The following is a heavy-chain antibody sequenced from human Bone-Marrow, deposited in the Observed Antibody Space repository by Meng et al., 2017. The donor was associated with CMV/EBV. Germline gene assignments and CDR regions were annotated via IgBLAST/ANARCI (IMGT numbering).Heavy chain of an antibody. CDR2: ISGSGGST. J-gene: IGHJ4*02. CDR3: AKPGRPDPYGGNFDFDY. D-gene: IGHD4-23*01. V-gene: IGHV3-23*01. CDR1: FTFSSYA. Sequence: FTFSSYAMSWVRQAPGKGLEWVSAISGSGGSTYYADSVKGRFTISRDNSKNTLYLQMNSLRAEDTAVYYCAKPGRPDPYGGNFDFDYWGQGTLVTVSS.